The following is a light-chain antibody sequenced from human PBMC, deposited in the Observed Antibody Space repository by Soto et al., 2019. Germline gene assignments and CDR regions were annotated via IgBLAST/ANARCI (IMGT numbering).Light chain of an antibody. Sequence: EIGMAQSPGTLSLSPVERATLSCRASQSVGNRYLAWHQQKPGQAPRLLVYGASSRATGIPDRFSGSGSETDFTLTISRLEPEDVAVYYCQQYDTSPPTFGQGTKVELK. CDR2: GAS. CDR1: QSVGNRY. CDR3: QQYDTSPPT. V-gene: IGKV3-20*01. J-gene: IGKJ1*01.